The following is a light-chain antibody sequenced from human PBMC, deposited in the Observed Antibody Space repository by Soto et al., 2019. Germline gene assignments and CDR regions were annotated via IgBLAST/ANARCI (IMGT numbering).Light chain of an antibody. Sequence: EIVLTQSPATLSLSPGERATLSYRASQSVSSYLARYQQKPGQAPRLLIYDASNRGTGISARFSGSGSETVFTLTISSLEPEDFAVYYFQHRIYWPPLTVGGGTKVLIK. CDR3: QHRIYWPPLT. CDR2: DAS. J-gene: IGKJ4*02. V-gene: IGKV3-11*01. CDR1: QSVSSY.